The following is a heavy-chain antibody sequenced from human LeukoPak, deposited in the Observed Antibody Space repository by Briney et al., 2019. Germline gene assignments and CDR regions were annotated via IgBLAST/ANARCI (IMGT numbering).Heavy chain of an antibody. CDR1: GGSISSYY. CDR3: ARESGWPPYFDY. V-gene: IGHV4-59*12. D-gene: IGHD6-19*01. CDR2: IYYSGST. Sequence: SETLSLTCTVSGGSISSYYWSWIRQPPGKGLEWIGYIYYSGSTNYNPSLKSRVTISVDTSKNQFSLKLSSVTAADTAVYYCARESGWPPYFDYWGQGTLVTVSS. J-gene: IGHJ4*02.